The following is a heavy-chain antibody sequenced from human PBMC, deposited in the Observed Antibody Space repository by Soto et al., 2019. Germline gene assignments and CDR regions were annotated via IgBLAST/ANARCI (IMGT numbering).Heavy chain of an antibody. J-gene: IGHJ4*02. Sequence: SETLSLTCAVSGGSISSGGYSWSWIRQPPGKGLEWIGYIYHSGSTYYNPSLKSRVTISVDRSKNQFSLKLSSVTAADTAVYYCARDNTSWSYFGYFSYWGQGNLVTVSS. CDR1: GGSISSGGYS. V-gene: IGHV4-30-2*01. D-gene: IGHD1-26*01. CDR3: ARDNTSWSYFGYFSY. CDR2: IYHSGST.